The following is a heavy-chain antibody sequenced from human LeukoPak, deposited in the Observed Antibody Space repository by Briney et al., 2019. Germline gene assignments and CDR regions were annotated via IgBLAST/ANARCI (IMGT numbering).Heavy chain of an antibody. CDR2: INDSDGST. CDR3: ANTFYDFSPGYIPY. CDR1: GFTFSNYA. J-gene: IGHJ4*02. D-gene: IGHD3-3*01. V-gene: IGHV3-23*01. Sequence: GGSLRLSCTASGFTFSNYAMTWVREAPGKGLEGVSAINDSDGSTYSADSVVGRFTLSRDNPKNTLYLQMNSLRAEDTAVYFCANTFYDFSPGYIPYWGQPTLVTVSS.